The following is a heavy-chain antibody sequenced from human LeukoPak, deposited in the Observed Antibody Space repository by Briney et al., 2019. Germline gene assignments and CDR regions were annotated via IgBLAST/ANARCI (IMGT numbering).Heavy chain of an antibody. CDR3: AKDLGITIFGVVTH. D-gene: IGHD3-3*01. Sequence: GGSLRLSCAASGFTFSSYAMSWARQAPGKGLEWVSAISGSGGSTYYADSVKGRFTISRDNSKNTLYLQMNSLRAEDTAVYYCAKDLGITIFGVVTHWGQGTLVTVSS. CDR2: ISGSGGST. V-gene: IGHV3-23*01. J-gene: IGHJ4*02. CDR1: GFTFSSYA.